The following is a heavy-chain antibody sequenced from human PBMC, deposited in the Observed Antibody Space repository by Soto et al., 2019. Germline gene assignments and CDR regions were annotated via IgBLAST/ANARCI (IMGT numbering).Heavy chain of an antibody. CDR3: AKTKFGYGGGETFDY. J-gene: IGHJ4*02. Sequence: QVQLAESGGGVVQPGTSLRLSCATSGFTFSDYAMHWVRQAPGKGLEWVAITWNEGSKELYGDSVKGRFTISRDNSKNSVYLQLDSLRVDDTAIYYCAKTKFGYGGGETFDYWGQGALVTVSS. D-gene: IGHD3-16*01. CDR1: GFTFSDYA. CDR2: TWNEGSKE. V-gene: IGHV3-33*06.